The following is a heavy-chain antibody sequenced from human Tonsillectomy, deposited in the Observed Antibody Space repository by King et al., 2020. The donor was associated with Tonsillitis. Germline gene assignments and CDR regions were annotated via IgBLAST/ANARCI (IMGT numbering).Heavy chain of an antibody. CDR1: GFTFSSYS. Sequence: QLVQSGGGLVKPGGSLRLSCAASGFTFSSYSMNWVRQAPGKGLEWVSSISSSSSFIYYADSVKGRFTISRDNAKNSLYLQMNSLRAEDTAVYYCARDPRYYDIWTGSVRDYYYMDVWGKGTTVTVSS. CDR2: ISSSSSFI. D-gene: IGHD3-9*01. J-gene: IGHJ6*03. V-gene: IGHV3-21*01. CDR3: ARDPRYYDIWTGSVRDYYYMDV.